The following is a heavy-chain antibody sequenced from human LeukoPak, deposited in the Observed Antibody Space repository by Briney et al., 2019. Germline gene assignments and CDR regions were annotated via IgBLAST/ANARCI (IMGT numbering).Heavy chain of an antibody. CDR3: ASCIAARPDYYYYMDV. D-gene: IGHD6-6*01. CDR2: INAGNGNT. J-gene: IGHJ6*03. V-gene: IGHV1-3*01. CDR1: GYTFTSYA. Sequence: ASVKVSCKASGYTFTSYAMHWVRQAPGQRLEWMGWINAGNGNTKYSQKFQGRVTITRDTSASTAYMELSSLRSEDTAVYYCASCIAARPDYYYYMDVWGKGTTVTVSS.